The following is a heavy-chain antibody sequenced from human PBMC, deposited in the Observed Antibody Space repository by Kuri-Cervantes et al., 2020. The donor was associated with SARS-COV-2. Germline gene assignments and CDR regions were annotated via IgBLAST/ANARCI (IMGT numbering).Heavy chain of an antibody. CDR1: GGSISSSSYY. CDR3: ARALTPADFDY. V-gene: IGHV4-39*01. J-gene: IGHJ4*02. D-gene: IGHD4-23*01. CDR2: IYYSGST. Sequence: ESLKISCTVSGGSISSSSYYWGWIRQPPGKGLEWIGSIYYSGSTYYNPSLKSRVTISVDTSKNQFSLKLSSVTAADTAVYYCARALTPADFDYWGQGPWSPSPQ.